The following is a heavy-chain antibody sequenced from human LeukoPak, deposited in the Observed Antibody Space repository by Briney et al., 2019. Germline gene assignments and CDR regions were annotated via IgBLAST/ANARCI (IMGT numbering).Heavy chain of an antibody. CDR2: IYYSGCT. V-gene: IGHV4-30-4*08. D-gene: IGHD3-22*01. Sequence: SQTLSLTCTVSGGSISSGDYYWSWIRQPPGKGLEWIGYIYYSGCTYYNPSLKSRVTISVDTSKNQFSLKLSSVTAADTAVYYCARGMVMTTIDYWGQGTLVTVSS. CDR3: ARGMVMTTIDY. J-gene: IGHJ4*02. CDR1: GGSISSGDYY.